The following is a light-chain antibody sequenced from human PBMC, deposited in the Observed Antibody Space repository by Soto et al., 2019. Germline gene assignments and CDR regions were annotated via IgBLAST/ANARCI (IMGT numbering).Light chain of an antibody. J-gene: IGLJ2*01. Sequence: QSALTQPASVSGSPGQSITISCTGTSSDVGGYNYVSWYQQHPDKAPKLMIYEVSNWPSGVSNRFSGSKSGNTASLTISGLQAEDEADYYCSSYTSTNTVIFGGGTKLTVL. CDR2: EVS. CDR3: SSYTSTNTVI. CDR1: SSDVGGYNY. V-gene: IGLV2-14*01.